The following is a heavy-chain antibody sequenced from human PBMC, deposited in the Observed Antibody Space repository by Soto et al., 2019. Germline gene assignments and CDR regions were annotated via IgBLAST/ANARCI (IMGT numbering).Heavy chain of an antibody. CDR1: GYSFTSYW. J-gene: IGHJ5*02. V-gene: IGHV5-51*01. Sequence: GESLKISCKGSGYSFTSYWIGWVRQMPGKGLEWMGITYPGDSDTRYSPSFQGQVTISADKSISTAYLQWSSLKASDTAMYYCAREEYYYDSSGYYRWFDPCGQGTLVTVPQ. D-gene: IGHD3-22*01. CDR2: TYPGDSDT. CDR3: AREEYYYDSSGYYRWFDP.